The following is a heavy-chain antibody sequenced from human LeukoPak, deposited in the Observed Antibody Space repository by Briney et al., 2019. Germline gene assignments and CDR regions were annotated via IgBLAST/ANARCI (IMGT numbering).Heavy chain of an antibody. CDR1: GYTLTELS. D-gene: IGHD1-26*01. CDR3: ATDGSGSYYAFDI. J-gene: IGHJ3*02. Sequence: ASVKVSCKVSGYTLTELSMHWVRQAPGKRLEWMGGFDPEDGETIYAQKFQGRVTMTEDTSTDTAYMELSSLRSEDTAVYYCATDGSGSYYAFDIWGQGAMVTVSS. CDR2: FDPEDGET. V-gene: IGHV1-24*01.